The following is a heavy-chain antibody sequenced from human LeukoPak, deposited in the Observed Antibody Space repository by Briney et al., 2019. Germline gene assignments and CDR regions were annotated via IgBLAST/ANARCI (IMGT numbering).Heavy chain of an antibody. J-gene: IGHJ6*02. CDR1: GYTFTGYY. CDR2: INPDSGGT. Sequence: ASVKASCKASGYTFTGYYMHWVRQAPGQGLEWMGWINPDSGGTNYAQKFQGRVTMTRDTSISTAYMELSRLRSDDTAVYYCAREGHTSYYYYGMDVWGQGTTVTVSS. D-gene: IGHD2-2*02. V-gene: IGHV1-2*02. CDR3: AREGHTSYYYYGMDV.